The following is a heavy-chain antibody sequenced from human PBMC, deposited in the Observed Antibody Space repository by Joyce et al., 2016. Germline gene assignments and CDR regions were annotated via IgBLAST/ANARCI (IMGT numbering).Heavy chain of an antibody. V-gene: IGHV4-31*03. D-gene: IGHD4-11*01. J-gene: IGHJ4*02. CDR1: GGSISGGAYY. Sequence: QVQLLESGPGLVKPSQTLSLTCTVSGGSISGGAYYWSWIRQHPEKGLKWIGYIYYSGISYYNPVLKSRVSISVDTSKNHFSLKLSSVTAADTAVYYCSRGRDYSNDLDSWGQGTLVTVSS. CDR2: IYYSGIS. CDR3: SRGRDYSNDLDS.